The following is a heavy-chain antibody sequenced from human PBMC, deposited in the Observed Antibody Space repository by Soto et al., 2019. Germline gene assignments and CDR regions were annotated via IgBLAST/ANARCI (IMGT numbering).Heavy chain of an antibody. Sequence: GGSLRLSCAASGFTFSSYEMNWVRQAPGKGLEWVSYISSSGSTIYYADSVKGRFTISRDNAKNSLYLQMNSLRAEDTAVYYCARDRWPERVVAATPFHGMDVWGQGTTVTV. CDR3: ARDRWPERVVAATPFHGMDV. CDR1: GFTFSSYE. CDR2: ISSSGSTI. J-gene: IGHJ6*02. V-gene: IGHV3-48*03. D-gene: IGHD2-15*01.